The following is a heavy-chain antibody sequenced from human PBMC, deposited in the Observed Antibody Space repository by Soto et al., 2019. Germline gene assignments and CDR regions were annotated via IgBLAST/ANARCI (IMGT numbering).Heavy chain of an antibody. CDR2: IYSGGHT. J-gene: IGHJ4*02. CDR1: GFTISSSY. D-gene: IGHD3-22*01. Sequence: GGSLRLSCAASGFTISSSYMSWVRQAPGKGLEWVSVIYSGGHTYYADSVKGRFTISRDNSKNTVYLQMNSLTAEDTAVYYCARDSNSSGYVGGQGTLVTVSS. CDR3: ARDSNSSGYV. V-gene: IGHV3-53*01.